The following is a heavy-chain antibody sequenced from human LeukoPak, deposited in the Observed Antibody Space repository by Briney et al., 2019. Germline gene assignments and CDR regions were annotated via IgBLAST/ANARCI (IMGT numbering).Heavy chain of an antibody. CDR2: IIPIFGTA. D-gene: IGHD6-13*01. CDR3: ARGQQLGENWFDP. V-gene: IGHV1-69*05. CDR1: GGTFSSYA. J-gene: IGHJ5*02. Sequence: GASVKVSCKASGGTFSSYAISWVRQAPGQGLEWMGGIIPIFGTANYAQKFQGRVTITTDESTSTAYMELSSLRSEDTAVYYCARGQQLGENWFDPWGQGTLVTVSS.